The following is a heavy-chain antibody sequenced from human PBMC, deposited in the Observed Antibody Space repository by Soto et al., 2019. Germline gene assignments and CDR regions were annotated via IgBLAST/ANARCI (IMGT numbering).Heavy chain of an antibody. Sequence: SLRLSCAASGFTFSSYAVQWVRQAPGKGLEWVAIISYDGRDEDYADSVKGRFTISRDNSRSTLYLQMNSLRPEDTAVYYCAKGCGYSGYFNGETDSWGQGILVTVSS. V-gene: IGHV3-30*04. CDR2: ISYDGRDE. D-gene: IGHD5-12*01. CDR3: AKGCGYSGYFNGETDS. CDR1: GFTFSSYA. J-gene: IGHJ4*02.